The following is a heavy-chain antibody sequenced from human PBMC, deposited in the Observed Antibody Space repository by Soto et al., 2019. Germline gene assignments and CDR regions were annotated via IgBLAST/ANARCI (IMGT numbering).Heavy chain of an antibody. CDR2: IGHSGSTI. Sequence: GGSLRLSCAASGFTFSSYEMHWVRQAPGKGLEWVSYIGHSGSTIYYADSVKGRFTISRDNAKNSLYLQMNSLRADDTAIYYCATGSYYDYWGQGALVTVSS. D-gene: IGHD1-26*01. J-gene: IGHJ4*02. V-gene: IGHV3-48*03. CDR3: ATGSYYDY. CDR1: GFTFSSYE.